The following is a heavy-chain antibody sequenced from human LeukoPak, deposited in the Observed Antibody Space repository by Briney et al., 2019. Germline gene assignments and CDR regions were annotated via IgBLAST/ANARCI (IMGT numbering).Heavy chain of an antibody. Sequence: GGSLRLSCAASGFTFSNAWMNWVRQAPGKGLEWVGRIKSKTDGGTTDYAAPVKGRFTISRDDSKNTLYLQMNSLKAEDTAVYYCTTAGDFGVVIMGIDYWGQGTLVTVSS. J-gene: IGHJ4*02. CDR1: GFTFSNAW. CDR2: IKSKTDGGTT. V-gene: IGHV3-15*01. CDR3: TTAGDFGVVIMGIDY. D-gene: IGHD3-3*01.